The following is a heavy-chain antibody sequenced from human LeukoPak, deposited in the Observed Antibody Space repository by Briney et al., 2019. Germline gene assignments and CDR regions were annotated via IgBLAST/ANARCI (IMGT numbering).Heavy chain of an antibody. CDR2: ISGSGGST. D-gene: IGHD1-26*01. CDR1: GFTFSSYA. V-gene: IGHV3-23*01. CDR3: ATGGGSGSYYGWFDP. J-gene: IGHJ5*02. Sequence: PGGSLRLSCAASGFTFSSYAMSWVRQAPGEGLEWVSAISGSGGSTYYADSVKGRFTISRDNSKNTLYLQMNSLRAEDTAVYYCATGGGSGSYYGWFDPWGQGTLVTVSS.